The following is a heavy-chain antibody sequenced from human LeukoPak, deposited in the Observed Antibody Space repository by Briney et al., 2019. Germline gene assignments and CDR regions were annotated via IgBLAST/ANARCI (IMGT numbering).Heavy chain of an antibody. D-gene: IGHD6-13*01. V-gene: IGHV4-61*02. CDR3: ARGGIAAAGYYFDY. Sequence: SETLSLTCTVSGGSISSGSYYWSWIRQPAGKGLEWIGRIYTSGSTNYNPSLKSRVAISVDTSKNQFSLKLSSVTAADTAVYYCARGGIAAAGYYFDYWGQGTLVTVSS. CDR2: IYTSGST. CDR1: GGSISSGSYY. J-gene: IGHJ4*02.